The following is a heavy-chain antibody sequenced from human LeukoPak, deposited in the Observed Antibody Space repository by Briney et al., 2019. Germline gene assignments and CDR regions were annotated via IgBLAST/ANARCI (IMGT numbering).Heavy chain of an antibody. CDR1: GFTCSSYS. CDR3: ARGYGAFDY. D-gene: IGHD4-17*01. CDR2: ISMNSSYI. V-gene: IGHV3-21*01. Sequence: AGSLRLSCAASGFTCSSYSMNWVRQAPGKGLQGVSSISMNSSYINYADSVKGRFTISRDNAKNPLYLQMNSLRAEDTAVYYCARGYGAFDYWGQGTLVTVSS. J-gene: IGHJ4*02.